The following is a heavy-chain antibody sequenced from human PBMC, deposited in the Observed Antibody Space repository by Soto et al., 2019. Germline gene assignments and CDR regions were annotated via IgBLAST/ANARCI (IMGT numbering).Heavy chain of an antibody. J-gene: IGHJ5*02. Sequence: SETLSLTCTVSCGSISSGGYYWSWIRQHPGKGLEWIGYIYYSGSTYYNPSLKSRVTISVDTSKNQFSLKLSSVTTADTAVYYCARGEDFSNWFDPWGQGTLVTVSS. CDR3: ARGEDFSNWFDP. CDR1: CGSISSGGYY. D-gene: IGHD3-3*01. V-gene: IGHV4-31*03. CDR2: IYYSGST.